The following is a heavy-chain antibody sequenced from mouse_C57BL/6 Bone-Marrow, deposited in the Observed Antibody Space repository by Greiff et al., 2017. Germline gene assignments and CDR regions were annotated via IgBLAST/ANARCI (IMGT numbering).Heavy chain of an antibody. V-gene: IGHV1-80*01. CDR2: IYPGDGDT. J-gene: IGHJ4*01. CDR3: ARSYSPYYYAMDY. Sequence: VKLMESGAELVKPGASVKISCKASGYAFSSYWMNWVKQRPGKGLEWIGQIYPGDGDTNYNGKFKGKATLTADKSSSTAYMQLSSLTSEDSAVYFCARSYSPYYYAMDYWGQGTSVTVSS. D-gene: IGHD2-12*01. CDR1: GYAFSSYW.